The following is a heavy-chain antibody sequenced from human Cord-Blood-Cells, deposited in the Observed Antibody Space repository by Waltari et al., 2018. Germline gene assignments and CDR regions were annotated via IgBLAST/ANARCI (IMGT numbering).Heavy chain of an antibody. CDR1: GGTFSSYA. CDR2: IIPIFGTA. J-gene: IGHJ6*02. V-gene: IGHV1-69*01. D-gene: IGHD3-22*01. Sequence: QVQLVQSGAEVKKPGSSVKVSCKASGGTFSSYAISWVRQAPGQGLEWMGGIIPIFGTANDAQKFQGRVTITADESTSTAYMELSILRSEDTAVYYCASHYDSSGYYYYYGMDVWGQGTTVTVSS. CDR3: ASHYDSSGYYYYYGMDV.